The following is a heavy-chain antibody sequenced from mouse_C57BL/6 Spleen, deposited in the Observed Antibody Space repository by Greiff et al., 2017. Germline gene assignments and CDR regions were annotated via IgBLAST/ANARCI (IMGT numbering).Heavy chain of an antibody. CDR3: TRTSFYAMDY. Sequence: QVQLQQSGAELVRPGASVTLSCKASGYTFTDYEMHWVKQTPVHGLEWIGAIDPGTGGTAYNQKFKGKAILTADKSSSTAYMALRSLTSEDSAVYYCTRTSFYAMDYWGQGTSVTVSS. CDR2: IDPGTGGT. J-gene: IGHJ4*01. CDR1: GYTFTDYE. V-gene: IGHV1-15*01.